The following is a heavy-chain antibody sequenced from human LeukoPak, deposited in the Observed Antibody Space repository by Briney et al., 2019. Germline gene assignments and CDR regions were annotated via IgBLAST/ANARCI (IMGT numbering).Heavy chain of an antibody. V-gene: IGHV4-34*01. J-gene: IGHJ6*02. Sequence: SETLSVTCAVYGGSFSGYYWSWIRQPQGKGLEWIGEINHSGSTNYDRSLKSRVTISVDTSKNQFSLKLSSVTAADTAVYYCARKGYGGTKYYYYGMDVWGQGTTVTVSS. CDR3: ARKGYGGTKYYYYGMDV. CDR2: INHSGST. CDR1: GGSFSGYY. D-gene: IGHD4-23*01.